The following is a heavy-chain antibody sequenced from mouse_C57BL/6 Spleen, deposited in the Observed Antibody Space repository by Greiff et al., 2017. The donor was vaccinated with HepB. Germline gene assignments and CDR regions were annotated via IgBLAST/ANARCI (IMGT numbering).Heavy chain of an antibody. CDR2: IWSGGST. CDR1: GFSLTSYG. V-gene: IGHV2-2*01. D-gene: IGHD1-1*01. CDR3: SRSSDYYGSSAWFAY. J-gene: IGHJ3*01. Sequence: QVQLQQSGPGLVQPSQSLSITCTVSGFSLTSYGVHWVRQSPGKGLEWLGVIWSGGSTDYNAAFISRLSISKDNSKSQVFFKMNSLRADDTAIYYWSRSSDYYGSSAWFAYWGQGTLVTVSA.